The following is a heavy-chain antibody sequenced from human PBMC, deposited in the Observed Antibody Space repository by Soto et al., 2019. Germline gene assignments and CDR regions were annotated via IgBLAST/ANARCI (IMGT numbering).Heavy chain of an antibody. V-gene: IGHV3-11*06. CDR2: VRSTGSYT. CDR3: ARLRVGVNWYFDL. Sequence: QMQLVESGGGLVKPGGSLRLSCAASGFNFGDYYMSWVRQAPGKGLEWVSFVRSTGSYTKYSDSVGGRFTVSRDNGKNSLHLQLNSLRVEDTAVYYCARLRVGVNWYFDLWGRGTLVTVSS. J-gene: IGHJ2*01. CDR1: GFNFGDYY. D-gene: IGHD1-26*01.